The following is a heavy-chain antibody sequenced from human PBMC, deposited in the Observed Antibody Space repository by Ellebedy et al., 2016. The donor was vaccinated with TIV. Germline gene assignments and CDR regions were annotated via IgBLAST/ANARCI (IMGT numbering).Heavy chain of an antibody. CDR3: AKDRITMVRGVPDY. CDR1: GFTFSSYA. V-gene: IGHV3-23*01. D-gene: IGHD3-10*01. J-gene: IGHJ4*02. Sequence: GESLKISXAASGFTFSSYAMSWVRQAPGKGLEWVSAISGSGGSTYYADSVKGRFTISRDNSKNTLYLQMNSLRAEDTAVYYCAKDRITMVRGVPDYWGQGTLVTVSS. CDR2: ISGSGGST.